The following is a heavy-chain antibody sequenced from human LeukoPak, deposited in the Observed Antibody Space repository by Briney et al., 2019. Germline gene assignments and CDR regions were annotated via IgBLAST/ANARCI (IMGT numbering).Heavy chain of an antibody. CDR2: IYSGGST. V-gene: IGHV3-53*01. J-gene: IGHJ4*02. CDR3: AKDSAKKYDDY. D-gene: IGHD2/OR15-2a*01. Sequence: GGSLRLSCAASGFTVSSNYMSWVRQAPGKGLEWVSVIYSGGSTYYADSVKGRFTISRENSKNTLYLQMNSLRAEDTAVYYCAKDSAKKYDDYWGQGTLVTVSS. CDR1: GFTVSSNY.